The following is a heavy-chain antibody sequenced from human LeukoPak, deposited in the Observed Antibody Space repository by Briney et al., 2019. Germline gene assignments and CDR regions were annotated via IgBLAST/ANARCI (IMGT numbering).Heavy chain of an antibody. CDR1: GSSIGTYY. D-gene: IGHD3-22*01. V-gene: IGHV4-59*01. CDR2: IYYNEST. Sequence: SETLSLTCTVSGSSIGTYYWSWIRQPVGKGLEWIGYIYYNESTNYNPSVKSRVTISADTSKNQFSLKLSSVTAADTAVYYCARDYYDSSGYYDYWGQGALVTVSS. J-gene: IGHJ4*02. CDR3: ARDYYDSSGYYDY.